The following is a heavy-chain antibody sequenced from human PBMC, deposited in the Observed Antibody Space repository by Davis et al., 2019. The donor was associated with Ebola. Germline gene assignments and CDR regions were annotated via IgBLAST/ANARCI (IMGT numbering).Heavy chain of an antibody. Sequence: LKISRAATGFTFSSYSMNWVRQAPGKGLEWVSYISSSSSIIYYADPVKGRFTISRDNAKNSLYLQMNSLRDEDTAVYYCAREAYSGTLRFDYWGQGTLVTVSS. D-gene: IGHD1-26*01. CDR1: GFTFSSYS. CDR3: AREAYSGTLRFDY. CDR2: ISSSSSII. V-gene: IGHV3-48*02. J-gene: IGHJ4*02.